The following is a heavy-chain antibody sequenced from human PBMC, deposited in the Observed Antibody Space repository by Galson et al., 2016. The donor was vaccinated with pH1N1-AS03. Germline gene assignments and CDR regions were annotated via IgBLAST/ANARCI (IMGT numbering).Heavy chain of an antibody. CDR1: GFSLGSHE. J-gene: IGHJ3*01. Sequence: SLRLSCAASGFSLGSHEMNWVRQAPGKGLEWISYITADGTSRKYADSVRGRLTITRDNANNLVFLYMSSLTVEDTGLYYCAREVGRRDGDIWTSDAFDVWGRGTTVIVSA. V-gene: IGHV3-48*03. D-gene: IGHD5-24*01. CDR3: AREVGRRDGDIWTSDAFDV. CDR2: ITADGTSR.